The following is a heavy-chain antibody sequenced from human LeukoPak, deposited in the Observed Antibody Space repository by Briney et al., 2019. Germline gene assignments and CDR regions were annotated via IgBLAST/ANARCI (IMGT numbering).Heavy chain of an antibody. V-gene: IGHV1-69*04. CDR3: AAYCSSTSCYPYYYYYGMDV. J-gene: IGHJ6*02. CDR2: IIPILGIA. D-gene: IGHD2-2*01. CDR1: GGTFSSYA. Sequence: GASVKVSCKASGGTFSSYAISWVRQAPGQGLEWVGRIIPILGIANYAQKFQGRVTITADKSTSTAYMELSSLRSEDTAVYYCAAYCSSTSCYPYYYYYGMDVWGQGTTVTVSS.